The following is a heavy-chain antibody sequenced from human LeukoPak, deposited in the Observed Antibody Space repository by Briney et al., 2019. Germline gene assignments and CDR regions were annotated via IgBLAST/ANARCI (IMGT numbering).Heavy chain of an antibody. CDR3: ARKTRTWSNWFDP. Sequence: SETLSLTCTVSGGSISSGNYYWSWIRQSPGKGLEWIGYIYYGGSVFYNPSLESRIIISLDTSKNQLSLKVTSLTAADSAVYYCARKTRTWSNWFDPWGQGTLVTVSS. J-gene: IGHJ5*02. CDR1: GGSISSGNYY. V-gene: IGHV4-30-4*01. D-gene: IGHD1-14*01. CDR2: IYYGGSV.